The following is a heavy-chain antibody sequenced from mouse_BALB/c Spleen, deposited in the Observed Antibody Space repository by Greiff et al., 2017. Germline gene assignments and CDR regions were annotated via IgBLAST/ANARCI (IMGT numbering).Heavy chain of an antibody. Sequence: QVQLQQPGAELVRPGVSVKLSCKASGYTFTSYWMHWIKQRPEQGLERIGEINPSNGGTNYNEKFKGKATLTVDKSSSTAYMELRSLTSEDTAVYYCARSSITTAFFDYWGQGTTLTVSS. CDR1: GYTFTSYW. D-gene: IGHD1-2*01. J-gene: IGHJ2*01. V-gene: IGHV1-53*01. CDR2: INPSNGGT. CDR3: ARSSITTAFFDY.